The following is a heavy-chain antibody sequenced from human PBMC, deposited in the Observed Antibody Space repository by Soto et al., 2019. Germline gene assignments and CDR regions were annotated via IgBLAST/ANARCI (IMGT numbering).Heavy chain of an antibody. V-gene: IGHV3-30-3*01. D-gene: IGHD6-13*01. Sequence: GGSLRLSCAASGFTFSTYAMNWVRQAPGKGLEWVAAISYDASNKYYAGSVKGRFTISRDNYKNTLYLQMNSLRTEDTAMCYCARWVYAFDYWGQGTLVTVSS. CDR2: ISYDASNK. CDR3: ARWVYAFDY. J-gene: IGHJ4*02. CDR1: GFTFSTYA.